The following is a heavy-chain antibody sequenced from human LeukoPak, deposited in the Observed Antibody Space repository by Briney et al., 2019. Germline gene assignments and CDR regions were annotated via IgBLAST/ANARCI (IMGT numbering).Heavy chain of an antibody. CDR2: IYYSGST. Sequence: PSETLSLTCTVSRGSVSDYYWSWIRQPPGEGLEWIGYIYYSGSTNYNPSLKSQFTISLDTFKNQFSLNLNSVTAADTAVYYCARELKVGNTGYYFDYWGQGTLVTVSS. D-gene: IGHD2/OR15-2a*01. V-gene: IGHV4-59*02. J-gene: IGHJ4*02. CDR1: RGSVSDYY. CDR3: ARELKVGNTGYYFDY.